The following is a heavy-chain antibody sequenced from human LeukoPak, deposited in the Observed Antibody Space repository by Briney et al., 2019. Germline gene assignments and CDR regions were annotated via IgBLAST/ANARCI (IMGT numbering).Heavy chain of an antibody. CDR2: ISGSGGST. Sequence: GRSLRLSCAASGSTFSSYAMSWVRQAPGKGLEWVSAISGSGGSTYYADSVKGRFTISRDNSKNTLYLQMNSLRAEDTAVYYCAKDQPQITFGGVIVPSLDYWGQGTLVTVSS. CDR1: GSTFSSYA. J-gene: IGHJ4*02. CDR3: AKDQPQITFGGVIVPSLDY. V-gene: IGHV3-23*01. D-gene: IGHD3-16*02.